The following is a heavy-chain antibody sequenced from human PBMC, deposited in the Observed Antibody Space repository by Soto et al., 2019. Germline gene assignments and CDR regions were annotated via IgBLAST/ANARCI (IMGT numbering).Heavy chain of an antibody. J-gene: IGHJ4*02. CDR2: IDAGNGNT. Sequence: ASVKVSFKASGYTFITYAVHWLRQAPGQRLEWMGRIDAGNGNTRYSQKFQGRVTITRDTSASTVYMELSSLNSEDTAVFYCARDRHYYDSSGSSYYFDYWGQGTLVTVSS. CDR3: ARDRHYYDSSGSSYYFDY. V-gene: IGHV1-3*01. D-gene: IGHD3-22*01. CDR1: GYTFITYA.